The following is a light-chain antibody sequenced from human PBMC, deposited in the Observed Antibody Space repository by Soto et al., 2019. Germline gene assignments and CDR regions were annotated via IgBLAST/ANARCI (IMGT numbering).Light chain of an antibody. V-gene: IGKV3-11*01. CDR2: DAS. Sequence: ETVLTHSLATLSLSPGESATLSFSASQSVSTYLAWYQQKPGQAPRLPIYDASNRVTGIPARFRGSGSGTDFTLTISSLEPDDFAVYYCQQRSNWQITFGQGTRLEIK. CDR1: QSVSTY. CDR3: QQRSNWQIT. J-gene: IGKJ5*01.